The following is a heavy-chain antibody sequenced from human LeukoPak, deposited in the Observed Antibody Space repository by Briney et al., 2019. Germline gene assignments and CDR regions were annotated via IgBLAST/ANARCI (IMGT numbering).Heavy chain of an antibody. CDR1: GYTFTGYY. D-gene: IGHD3-9*01. J-gene: IGHJ5*02. V-gene: IGHV1-2*02. CDR2: INPNSGGT. CDR3: ARVSTSGYRDWLGP. Sequence: GASVKVSCKASGYTFTGYYMRWVRQAPGQGLEWMGWINPNSGGTNYAQKFQGRVTMTRDTSISTAYMELSRLRFDDTAVYYCARVSTSGYRDWLGPWGQGTLVTVSS.